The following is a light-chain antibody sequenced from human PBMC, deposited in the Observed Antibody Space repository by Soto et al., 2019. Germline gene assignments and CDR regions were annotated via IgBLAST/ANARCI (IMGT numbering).Light chain of an antibody. Sequence: EIVMTQSPATLSVSPGERATLSCRASQSVSSNLAWYQQKPGQAPRLLIYGASTRANGIPARFSGSGSGTEFTLTISSLQSEDFAVYYCQRYNNWPPYTFGQGTKLEI. CDR2: GAS. V-gene: IGKV3-15*01. CDR3: QRYNNWPPYT. CDR1: QSVSSN. J-gene: IGKJ2*01.